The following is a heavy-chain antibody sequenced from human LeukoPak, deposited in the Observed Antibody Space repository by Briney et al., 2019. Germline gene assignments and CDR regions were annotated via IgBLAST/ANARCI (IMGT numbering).Heavy chain of an antibody. CDR1: GFTFSRYE. J-gene: IGHJ4*02. V-gene: IGHV3-48*03. CDR2: ISTSGSTI. D-gene: IGHD5-12*01. CDR3: ARYIVAADY. Sequence: GGYLRLSCAASGFTFSRYEMNWVRQAPGKGLEWVSYISTSGSTIDYADSVKGRFTISRDNAKNSLYLQMNSLRAEDTAVYYCARYIVAADYWGQGTLVTVSS.